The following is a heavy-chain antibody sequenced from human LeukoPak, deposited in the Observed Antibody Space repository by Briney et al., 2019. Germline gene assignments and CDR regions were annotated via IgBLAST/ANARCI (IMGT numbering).Heavy chain of an antibody. J-gene: IGHJ5*02. Sequence: PGGSLRLSCAASGFTFSSYAMSWVRQAPGKGLEWVSAISGSGGSTYYADSVKGRFTISRDNSKNTLYLQMNSLRAEDTAVYYCAKDGGDYDFWSGPGRDWFDPWGQGTLVTVSS. CDR1: GFTFSSYA. V-gene: IGHV3-23*01. CDR2: ISGSGGST. CDR3: AKDGGDYDFWSGPGRDWFDP. D-gene: IGHD3-3*01.